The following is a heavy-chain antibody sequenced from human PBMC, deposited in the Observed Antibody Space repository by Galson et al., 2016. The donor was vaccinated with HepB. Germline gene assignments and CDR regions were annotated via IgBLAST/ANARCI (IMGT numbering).Heavy chain of an antibody. CDR2: INPNTGGT. D-gene: IGHD1-26*01. V-gene: IGHV1-2*04. Sequence: QSGAEVKKPGESLRISCKGSGYSFSAYYIHWVRQAPGQGLEWMGLINPNTGGTKYAQKFQGWVTLTRDTSITTAYMEVTSLRSNDTAVYYCARERWVVGVRKWHYGMDVWGQGTTVTVSS. CDR1: GYSFSAYY. J-gene: IGHJ6*02. CDR3: ARERWVVGVRKWHYGMDV.